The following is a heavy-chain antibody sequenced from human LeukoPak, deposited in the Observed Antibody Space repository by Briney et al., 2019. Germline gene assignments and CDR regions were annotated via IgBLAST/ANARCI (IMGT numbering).Heavy chain of an antibody. CDR1: GYTFTSYY. CDR2: INPSGGST. D-gene: IGHD2-21*02. J-gene: IGHJ4*02. CDR3: ARDFYCGGDCYSFYFDY. Sequence: ASVKVSCKASGYTFTSYYMHWVRQAPGQGLEWMGIINPSGGSTSYAQKFQGRVTMTRDTSTSTVYMELSSLRSEDTAVYYCARDFYCGGDCYSFYFDYWGQGTLVPVSS. V-gene: IGHV1-46*01.